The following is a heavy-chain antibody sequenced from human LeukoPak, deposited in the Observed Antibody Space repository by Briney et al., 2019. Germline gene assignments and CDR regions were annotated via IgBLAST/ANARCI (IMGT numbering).Heavy chain of an antibody. Sequence: GGSLRLSCAASGFTFSSYEMNWVRQAPGKGLEGVSYISSSGSTIYYADSVKGRFTISRDNAKNSLSLQMNSLRAEDTAVYYCARGEEWMDVWGKGTTVTVSS. D-gene: IGHD3-3*01. CDR1: GFTFSSYE. V-gene: IGHV3-48*03. CDR2: ISSSGSTI. CDR3: ARGEEWMDV. J-gene: IGHJ6*04.